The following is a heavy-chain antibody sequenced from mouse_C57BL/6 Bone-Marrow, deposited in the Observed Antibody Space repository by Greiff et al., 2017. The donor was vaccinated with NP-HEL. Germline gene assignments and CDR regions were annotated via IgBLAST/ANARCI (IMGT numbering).Heavy chain of an antibody. D-gene: IGHD2-3*01. CDR3: AREICDGYCGFAY. CDR1: GYTFSSYA. J-gene: IGHJ3*01. V-gene: IGHV5-4*01. Sequence: EVQVVESGGGLVKPGGSLKLSCAASGYTFSSYAMSWVRQTPEKRLEWVATISDGGSYTYYPENVKGRFTISRDNAKNNQYLQMSNLKSEDTALYYYAREICDGYCGFAYWGHGALVTVSA. CDR2: ISDGGSYT.